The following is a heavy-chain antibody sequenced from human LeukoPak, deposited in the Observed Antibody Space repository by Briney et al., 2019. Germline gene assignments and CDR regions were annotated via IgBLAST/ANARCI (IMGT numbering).Heavy chain of an antibody. CDR2: ISASGGST. V-gene: IGHV3-23*01. J-gene: IGHJ4*02. CDR3: AKSNGYTNSWYDY. D-gene: IGHD6-13*01. Sequence: GSLRLSCAASGFTFSNYAMSWVRQAPGKGLEWVSGISASGGSTYYAHSVNGRFTISRDNSKNTVSLQMDSLRAEDTALYYCAKSNGYTNSWYDYWGQGSRVSVSS. CDR1: GFTFSNYA.